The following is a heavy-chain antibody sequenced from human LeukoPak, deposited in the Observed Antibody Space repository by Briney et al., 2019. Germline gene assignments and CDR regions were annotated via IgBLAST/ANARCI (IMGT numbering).Heavy chain of an antibody. V-gene: IGHV3-30-3*01. D-gene: IGHD3-9*01. CDR2: ISYDGSNK. J-gene: IGHJ4*02. CDR1: GFTFSSYA. Sequence: AGGSLRLSCAASGFTFSSYAMNWVRQAPGKGLEWVAVISYDGSNKYYADSVKGRFTISRDLQMNSLRAEDTAVYYCARASGRYFEWTHPDYWGQGTLVTVSS. CDR3: ARASGRYFEWTHPDY.